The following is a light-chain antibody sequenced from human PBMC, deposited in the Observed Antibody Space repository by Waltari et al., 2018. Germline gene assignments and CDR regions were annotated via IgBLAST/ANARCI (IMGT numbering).Light chain of an antibody. CDR1: NIGSKR. CDR2: DNS. Sequence: SYVLTQPPSVSVAPGQTARITRGGNNIGSKRVHWYQQKPGHAPVLVVYDNSDRPSGIPERFSGSNSGNTATLTISRVEAGDEADYYCQVWDITSDHFVFGTGTKVTVL. J-gene: IGLJ1*01. CDR3: QVWDITSDHFV. V-gene: IGLV3-21*02.